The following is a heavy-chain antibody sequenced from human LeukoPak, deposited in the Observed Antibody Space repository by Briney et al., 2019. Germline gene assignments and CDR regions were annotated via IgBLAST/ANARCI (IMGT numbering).Heavy chain of an antibody. CDR2: TNWNGGST. D-gene: IGHD6-19*01. V-gene: IGHV3-20*04. CDR1: GFTSDDYG. J-gene: IGHJ4*02. Sequence: PGGSLRLSCAASGFTSDDYGMSWVRQAQGKGLEWVSGTNWNGGSTGYADSVKGRFTISRDNAKNSLYLQMNSLRAEDTALYYCARDYSSGRVGFDYWGQGTLATVSS. CDR3: ARDYSSGRVGFDY.